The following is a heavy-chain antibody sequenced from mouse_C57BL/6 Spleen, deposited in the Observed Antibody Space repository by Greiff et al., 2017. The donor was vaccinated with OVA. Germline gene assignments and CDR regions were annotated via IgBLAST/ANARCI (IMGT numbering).Heavy chain of an antibody. CDR3: TAPYYRYFDV. Sequence: EVQLVESGGGLVQPGGSMKLSCVASGFTFSNYWMNWVRQSPEKGLEWVAQIRLKSDNYATHYAESVKGRFTISRDDSKSSVYLQMNNLRAEDTGIYYCTAPYYRYFDVWGTGTTVTVSS. V-gene: IGHV6-3*01. J-gene: IGHJ1*03. CDR2: IRLKSDNYAT. CDR1: GFTFSNYW.